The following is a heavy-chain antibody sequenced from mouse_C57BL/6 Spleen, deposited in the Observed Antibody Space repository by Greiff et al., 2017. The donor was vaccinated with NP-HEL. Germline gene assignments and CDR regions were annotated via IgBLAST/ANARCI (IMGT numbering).Heavy chain of an antibody. CDR3: ARDGGGSYAMDY. V-gene: IGHV1-82*01. D-gene: IGHD2-3*01. J-gene: IGHJ4*01. CDR2: IYPGDGDT. Sequence: QVQLQQSGPELVKPGASVKISCKVSGYAFSSSWMNWVKQRPGKGLEWIGRIYPGDGDTNYNGKFKGKATLTADKSSSTAYMQLSSLTSEDSAVYFCARDGGGSYAMDYWGQGTSVTVSS. CDR1: GYAFSSSW.